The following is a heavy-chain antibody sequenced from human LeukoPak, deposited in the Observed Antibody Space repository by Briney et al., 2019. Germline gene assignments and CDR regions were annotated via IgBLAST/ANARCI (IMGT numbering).Heavy chain of an antibody. V-gene: IGHV3-7*01. CDR2: IKQDGSEK. CDR1: GFTFSSYW. Sequence: GGSLRLSCAASGFTFSSYWMSWVRQAPGKGLEWVANIKQDGSEKYYVDSVKGRFTISRDNAKNSLYLQMNSLRAEDTAVYYCARGAGYSSGWYHRNDYWGQGTLVTVSS. CDR3: ARGAGYSSGWYHRNDY. D-gene: IGHD6-19*01. J-gene: IGHJ4*02.